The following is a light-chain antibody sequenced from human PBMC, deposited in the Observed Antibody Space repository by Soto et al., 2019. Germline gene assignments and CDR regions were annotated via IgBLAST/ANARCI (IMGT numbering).Light chain of an antibody. J-gene: IGKJ5*01. CDR2: GAS. CDR3: QQYYRNVPIT. Sequence: AIRMTQSPSSLSAATGDRVTITCRASQSISTYLAWYQQKPGKAPKLLIYGASTLQSGVPSRFSGSGSGTDFTLTISCLQSEDFATYYCQQYYRNVPITFGQGTRLEIK. V-gene: IGKV1-8*01. CDR1: QSISTY.